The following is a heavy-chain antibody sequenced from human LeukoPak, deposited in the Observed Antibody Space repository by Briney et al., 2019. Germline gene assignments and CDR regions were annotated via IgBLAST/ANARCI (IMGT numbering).Heavy chain of an antibody. Sequence: SETLSLTCAVYVGSFSGYYWSWIRQPPGKGLEWIGEINHSGSTNYNPSLQSRVTISVDTSKNQFSLKLSSVTAADTAVYYCARSSRTYFYYMDVWGKGTAVTVSS. D-gene: IGHD6-6*01. J-gene: IGHJ6*03. CDR2: INHSGST. V-gene: IGHV4-34*01. CDR3: ARSSRTYFYYMDV. CDR1: VGSFSGYY.